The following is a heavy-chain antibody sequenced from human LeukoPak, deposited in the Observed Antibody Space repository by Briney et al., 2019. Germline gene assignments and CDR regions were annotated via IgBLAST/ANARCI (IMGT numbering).Heavy chain of an antibody. J-gene: IGHJ3*02. CDR2: ISSSGNII. V-gene: IGHV3-11*01. Sequence: GGSLRLSCAASGFTFSDYYMSWIRQAPGKGLEWVSYISSSGNIIYYADSVKGRFTISRDNARNSLYLQMNSLRAEDTAVYYCARLSNSSGYYYRDDAFDIWGQGTIVTVSS. D-gene: IGHD3-22*01. CDR3: ARLSNSSGYYYRDDAFDI. CDR1: GFTFSDYY.